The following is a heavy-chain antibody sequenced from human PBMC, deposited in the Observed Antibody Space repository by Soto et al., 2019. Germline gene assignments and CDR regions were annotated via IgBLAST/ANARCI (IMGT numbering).Heavy chain of an antibody. Sequence: ASVVSCKASGYTFTSYYMQWVRQAPGQGLEWMGIINPSGGSTSYAQKFQGRVTMTRDTSTSTVYMELSSLRSEDTAVFYSVTAHEPAAAGVFAYGGQGTLVTDAS. D-gene: IGHD2-2*01. CDR3: VTAHEPAAAGVFAY. J-gene: IGHJ4*02. CDR1: GYTFTSYY. V-gene: IGHV1-46*01. CDR2: INPSGGST.